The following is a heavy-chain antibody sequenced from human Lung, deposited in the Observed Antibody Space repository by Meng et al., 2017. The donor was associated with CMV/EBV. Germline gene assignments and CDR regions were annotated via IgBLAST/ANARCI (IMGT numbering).Heavy chain of an antibody. CDR3: TRDGDYYDATLH. CDR2: IDSDGSST. J-gene: IGHJ4*02. Sequence: GEXXKISCAASGFTFSSYWMHWVRQAPGKGLEWVSRIDSDGSSTTYAESVKGRFTISRDNAKNTLFLQMISLRAEDTAVYYCTRDGDYYDATLHWGQGSXVTVSS. V-gene: IGHV3-74*01. D-gene: IGHD3-16*01. CDR1: GFTFSSYW.